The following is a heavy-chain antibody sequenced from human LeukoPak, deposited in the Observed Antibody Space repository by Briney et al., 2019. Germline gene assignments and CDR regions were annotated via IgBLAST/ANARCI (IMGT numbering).Heavy chain of an antibody. J-gene: IGHJ6*03. Sequence: GGSLRLSCAASGFTFSSYGMSWVRQAPGKGLEWVSAISGSGGSTYYADSVKGRFTISRDNSKNTLYLQMNSLRAEDTAVYYCATSISVDTAMVYYYYYMDVWGKGTTVTISS. CDR3: ATSISVDTAMVYYYYYMDV. CDR1: GFTFSSYG. D-gene: IGHD5-18*01. CDR2: ISGSGGST. V-gene: IGHV3-23*01.